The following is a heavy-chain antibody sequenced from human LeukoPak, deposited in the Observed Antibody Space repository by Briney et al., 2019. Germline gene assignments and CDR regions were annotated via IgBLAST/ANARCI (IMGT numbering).Heavy chain of an antibody. Sequence: GASVKVSCNASGGTFSSYAISWVRQAPGQGLEWMGGIIPIFGTANYAQKFQGRVTITTDESTSTAYMEPSSLRSEDTAVYYCARERGYDSSGGPFDYWGQGTLVTVSS. J-gene: IGHJ4*02. CDR2: IIPIFGTA. CDR1: GGTFSSYA. D-gene: IGHD3-22*01. V-gene: IGHV1-69*05. CDR3: ARERGYDSSGGPFDY.